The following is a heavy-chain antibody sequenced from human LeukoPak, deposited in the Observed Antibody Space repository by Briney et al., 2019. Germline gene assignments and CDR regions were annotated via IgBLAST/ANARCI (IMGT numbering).Heavy chain of an antibody. CDR3: ARQLYVSGSYYAPMDV. V-gene: IGHV4-39*01. D-gene: IGHD3-10*01. Sequence: SETLSLTCTVSGGSISSSSYYWGWIRQPPGKGLEWIGSIYYSGSTYYNPSLKSRVTISVDTSKNQFSLKMSSVTAADTAVYFCARQLYVSGSYYAPMDVWGKGTTVTISS. J-gene: IGHJ6*03. CDR1: GGSISSSSYY. CDR2: IYYSGST.